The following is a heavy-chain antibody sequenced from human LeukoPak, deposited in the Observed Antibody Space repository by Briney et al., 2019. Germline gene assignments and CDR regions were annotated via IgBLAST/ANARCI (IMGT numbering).Heavy chain of an antibody. J-gene: IGHJ6*03. CDR3: ARQYYYGSGPDYYYYYYMDV. CDR1: GFTFSDYY. Sequence: GGSLRLPCAASGFTFSDYYMSWIRQAPGKGLEWVSSISSRGSTIYFADSVKGRFTISRDNAKNSLYLQMNSLRAEDTAVYYCARQYYYGSGPDYYYYYYMDVWGKGTTVTISS. D-gene: IGHD3-10*01. V-gene: IGHV3-11*04. CDR2: ISSRGSTI.